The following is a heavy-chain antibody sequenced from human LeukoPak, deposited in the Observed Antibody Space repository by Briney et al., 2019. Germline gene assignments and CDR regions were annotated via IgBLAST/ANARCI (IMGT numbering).Heavy chain of an antibody. CDR2: IYHSGST. D-gene: IGHD3-22*01. Sequence: SETLSLTCAVSGGSISSGGYSWSWIRQPPGKGLEWIGYIYHSGSTYYNPSLKSRVTISVDTSKNQFSLKLSSVTAADTAVYYCARDSSNGYYTFDNWGQGTLVTVSS. CDR3: ARDSSNGYYTFDN. CDR1: GGSISSGGYS. J-gene: IGHJ4*02. V-gene: IGHV4-30-2*01.